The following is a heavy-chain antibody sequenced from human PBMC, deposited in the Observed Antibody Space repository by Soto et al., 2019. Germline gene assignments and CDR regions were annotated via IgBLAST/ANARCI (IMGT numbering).Heavy chain of an antibody. CDR1: GVSIINNY. V-gene: IGHV4-4*07. J-gene: IGHJ4*02. CDR3: ARREDTFDF. Sequence: SETLSLTCAVSGVSIINNYWTWIRQPAGKGLEWLGRVYSSGRTTYNPSLKSRLTMSVDTSKNQFSLHLSSVTAADTAVYYCARREDTFDFWGQGMLVTVSS. CDR2: VYSSGRT.